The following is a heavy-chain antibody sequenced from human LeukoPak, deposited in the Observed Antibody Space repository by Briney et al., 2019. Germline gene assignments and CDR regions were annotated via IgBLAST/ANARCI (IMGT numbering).Heavy chain of an antibody. V-gene: IGHV1-69*10. J-gene: IGHJ4*02. CDR1: GGTFSSYA. D-gene: IGHD3-10*01. Sequence: ASVKVSCKASGGTFSSYAISWVRQAPGQGLEWMGGIIPILGIANYAQKFQGRVTITADKSTSTAYMELSSLRSEDTAVYYCASRDGMVRGVITHFDYWGQGTLVTVSS. CDR2: IIPILGIA. CDR3: ASRDGMVRGVITHFDY.